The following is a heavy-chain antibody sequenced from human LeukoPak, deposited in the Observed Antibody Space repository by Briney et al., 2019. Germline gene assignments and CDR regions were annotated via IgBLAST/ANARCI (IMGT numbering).Heavy chain of an antibody. D-gene: IGHD6-19*01. Sequence: GGSLRLSCAASGLTFDDYAMHWVRQAPGKGLEWVSGISWNSGSIVYADSVKGRFTISRDNAKNSLYLQMNSLRAEDTALYYCAKGVIAVAGTLNWFDPWGQGTLVTVSS. J-gene: IGHJ5*02. V-gene: IGHV3-9*01. CDR1: GLTFDDYA. CDR2: ISWNSGSI. CDR3: AKGVIAVAGTLNWFDP.